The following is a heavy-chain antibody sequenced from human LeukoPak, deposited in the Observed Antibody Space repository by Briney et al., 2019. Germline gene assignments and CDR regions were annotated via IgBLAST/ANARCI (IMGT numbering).Heavy chain of an antibody. CDR3: ARGTPRVYAFDI. J-gene: IGHJ3*02. Sequence: SETLSLTCTVSGGSISSYYWSWIRQPPGKGLEWIGYIYYSGSTNYNPSLKSRVTISVDTSKNQFPLKLSSVTAADTAVYYCARGTPRVYAFDIWGQGTMVTVSS. CDR2: IYYSGST. CDR1: GGSISSYY. V-gene: IGHV4-59*01. D-gene: IGHD3-10*01.